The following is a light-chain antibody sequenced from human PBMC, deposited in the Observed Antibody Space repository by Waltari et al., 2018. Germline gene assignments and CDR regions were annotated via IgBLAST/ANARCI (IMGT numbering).Light chain of an antibody. V-gene: IGLV2-14*01. J-gene: IGLJ3*02. CDR3: SSYTSSSTWV. Sequence: QSALTQPASVSGSPGQSITIPCTGTNRAVGSYDYVSWYQQYPGKAPKLLIYEVNNRPSGVSSRFSGSKSGNTASLTISGLQAEDEADYYCSSYTSSSTWVFGGGTKLTVL. CDR1: NRAVGSYDY. CDR2: EVN.